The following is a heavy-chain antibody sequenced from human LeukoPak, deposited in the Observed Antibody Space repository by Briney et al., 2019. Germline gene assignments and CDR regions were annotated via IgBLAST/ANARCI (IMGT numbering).Heavy chain of an antibody. CDR2: ISPYNDNK. Sequence: ASVKVSCKGNYYILSNYGLSWVRQAPAQGLEWMGWISPYNDNKNHAQKFQGRLSMTTDTSTSTAYMELRSLRSDDTAMYYCATMLRGSGTYYNFVSWGQGTLVTVSS. CDR3: ATMLRGSGTYYNFVS. CDR1: YYILSNYG. J-gene: IGHJ4*02. D-gene: IGHD3-10*01. V-gene: IGHV1-18*01.